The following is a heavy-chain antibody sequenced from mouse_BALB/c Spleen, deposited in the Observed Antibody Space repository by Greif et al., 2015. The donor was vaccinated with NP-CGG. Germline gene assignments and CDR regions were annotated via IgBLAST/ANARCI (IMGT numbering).Heavy chain of an antibody. CDR2: IDPANGNT. D-gene: IGHD1-2*01. CDR3: ARGGIHYYGTGAMDY. CDR1: GFNIKDTY. V-gene: IGHV14-3*02. Sequence: VQLQQSGAELVKPGASVKLSCTASGFNIKDTYMHWVKQRPEQGLEWIGRIDPANGNTKYDPKFQGKATITADTSSNTAYLQLCSLTSEDTAVYYCARGGIHYYGTGAMDYWGQGTSVTVSS. J-gene: IGHJ4*01.